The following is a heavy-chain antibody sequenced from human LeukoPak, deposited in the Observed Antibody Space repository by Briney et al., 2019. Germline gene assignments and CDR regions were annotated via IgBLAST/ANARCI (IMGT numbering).Heavy chain of an antibody. V-gene: IGHV3-66*01. Sequence: HPGGSLRLSCAASGFTVSSNYMSWVRQAPGKGLEWVSVIYSGGSTYYADSVKGRFTISRDNSKNTLYLQMNSLRAEDTAVYYCAREVTKAFDYWGQGTLVTVSS. CDR1: GFTVSSNY. D-gene: IGHD2-21*02. CDR3: AREVTKAFDY. J-gene: IGHJ4*02. CDR2: IYSGGST.